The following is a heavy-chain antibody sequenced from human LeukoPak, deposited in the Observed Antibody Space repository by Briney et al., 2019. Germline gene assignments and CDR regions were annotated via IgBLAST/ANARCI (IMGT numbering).Heavy chain of an antibody. CDR3: ARDLGSGWYAPSFDY. J-gene: IGHJ4*02. Sequence: PGGSLRLSCAASGFTFSSYSMNWVRQAPGKGLEWVSSISSSSSYIYYADSVKGRFTISRDNAKNSLYLQMNSLRAEDTAVYYCARDLGSGWYAPSFDYWGQGTLVTVSS. CDR2: ISSSSSYI. V-gene: IGHV3-21*01. CDR1: GFTFSSYS. D-gene: IGHD6-19*01.